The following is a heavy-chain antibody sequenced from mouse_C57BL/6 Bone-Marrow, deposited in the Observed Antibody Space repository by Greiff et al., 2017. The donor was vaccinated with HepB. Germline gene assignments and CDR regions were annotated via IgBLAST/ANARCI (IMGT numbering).Heavy chain of an antibody. J-gene: IGHJ3*01. CDR1: GFTFSSYA. CDR2: ISDGGSYT. CDR3: ARLLSLFAY. V-gene: IGHV5-4*01. D-gene: IGHD2-1*01. Sequence: EVQGVESGGGLVKPGGSLKLSCAASGFTFSSYAMSWVRQTPEKRLEWVATISDGGSYTYYPDNVKGRFTISRDNAKNNLYLQMSHLKSEDTAMYYCARLLSLFAYWGQGTLVTVSA.